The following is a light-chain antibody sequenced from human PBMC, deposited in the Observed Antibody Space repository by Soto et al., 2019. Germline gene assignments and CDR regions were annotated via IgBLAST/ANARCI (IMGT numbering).Light chain of an antibody. V-gene: IGKV1-5*01. Sequence: DIQMTQSPSTLSASVGDRVTITCRASQTISNRLAWYQQKPGKAPKLLIYDASNLETGVPSRFSGSGSGTYFSFTISSLQPEDFATYYCQQYSNLITFGQGTRLEIK. CDR3: QQYSNLIT. CDR2: DAS. CDR1: QTISNR. J-gene: IGKJ5*01.